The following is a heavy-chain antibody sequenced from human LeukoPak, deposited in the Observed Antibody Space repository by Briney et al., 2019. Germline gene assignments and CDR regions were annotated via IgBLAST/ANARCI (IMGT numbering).Heavy chain of an antibody. V-gene: IGHV4-4*07. CDR1: GXSISTYY. Sequence: KSSETLSLTWTVSGXSISTYYGSWIRQSAGKGLEWIGRIYTRGSTNYNPSLKSRVTMSVDTSKNQFSLRLTSVTAADTAVYYCARVSRWAEAIDYWGQGTLVTVSS. CDR3: ARVSRWAEAIDY. CDR2: IYTRGST. D-gene: IGHD1-26*01. J-gene: IGHJ4*02.